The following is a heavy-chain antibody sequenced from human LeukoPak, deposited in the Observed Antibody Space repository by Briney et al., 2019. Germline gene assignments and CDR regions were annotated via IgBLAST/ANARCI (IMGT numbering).Heavy chain of an antibody. Sequence: SETLSLTCAVYGGSFSGYYWSWIRQPPGKGLEWIGEINHSGSTNYNPSLKSRVTISVDTPKNQFSLKLSSVTAADTAVYYCARGGVVVPADAFDIWGQGTMVTVSS. J-gene: IGHJ3*02. CDR1: GGSFSGYY. D-gene: IGHD2-2*01. V-gene: IGHV4-34*01. CDR3: ARGGVVVPADAFDI. CDR2: INHSGST.